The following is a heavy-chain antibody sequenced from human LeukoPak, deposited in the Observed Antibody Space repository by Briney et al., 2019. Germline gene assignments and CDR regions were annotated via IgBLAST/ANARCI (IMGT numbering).Heavy chain of an antibody. D-gene: IGHD3-3*01. CDR1: GGSISSGDYY. CDR2: IYYSGST. V-gene: IGHV4-30-4*01. J-gene: IGHJ4*02. CDR3: ARVGSDYDSWSGYPTEDY. Sequence: SSQTLSLTCTVSGGSISSGDYYWSWIRQPPGKGLEWIGYIYYSGSTYYNPSLKSRVTISVDTSKNQSSLKLSSVTAADTAVYYCARVGSDYDSWSGYPTEDYWGQGTLVTVSS.